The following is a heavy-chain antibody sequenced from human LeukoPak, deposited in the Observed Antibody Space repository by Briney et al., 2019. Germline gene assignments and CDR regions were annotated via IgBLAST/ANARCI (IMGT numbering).Heavy chain of an antibody. CDR3: ARIHRYCSGGACYVLDN. V-gene: IGHV4-59*02. Sequence: SETLSLTCVVSGGSVSGYYWSWIRQPPGRGLEWIGYVYYSGSTNYNPSFKGRITISVDTSRNQFSLQLSSVTAADTAVYYCARIHRYCSGGACYVLDNWGQGTLVAVSS. D-gene: IGHD2-15*01. CDR1: GGSVSGYY. CDR2: VYYSGST. J-gene: IGHJ4*02.